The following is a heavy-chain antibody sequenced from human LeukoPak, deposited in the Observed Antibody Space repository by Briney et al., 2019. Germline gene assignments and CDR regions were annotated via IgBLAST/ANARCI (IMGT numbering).Heavy chain of an antibody. V-gene: IGHV1-18*03. Sequence: ASVKVSCKASGYTFTSFGINWVRQAPGQGLEWMGWISAFNGNTHYAQNLQGRVTMTTDTSTSTAYMELRSLRSDDMAVYYCARGARRFGELGYYGMDVWGQGTTVTVSS. CDR3: ARGARRFGELGYYGMDV. D-gene: IGHD3-10*01. CDR1: GYTFTSFG. CDR2: ISAFNGNT. J-gene: IGHJ6*02.